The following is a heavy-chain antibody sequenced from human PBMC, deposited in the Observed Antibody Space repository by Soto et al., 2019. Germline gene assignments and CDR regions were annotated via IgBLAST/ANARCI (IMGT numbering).Heavy chain of an antibody. CDR3: ARSGIAVGGYYFDY. CDR1: GFTVSGNY. J-gene: IGHJ4*02. D-gene: IGHD6-19*01. Sequence: EVQLVETGGGLIQPGGSLRLSCAASGFTVSGNYMSWVRQAPGKGLEWVSVIYSGGSTYYADSVKGRFTISRDNSKNTLYLQMNSLRAEDTAVYYCARSGIAVGGYYFDYWGQGTLVTVSS. CDR2: IYSGGST. V-gene: IGHV3-53*02.